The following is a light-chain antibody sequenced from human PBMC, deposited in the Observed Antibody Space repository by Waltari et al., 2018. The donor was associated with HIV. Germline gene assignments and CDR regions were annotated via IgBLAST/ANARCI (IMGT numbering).Light chain of an antibody. CDR2: GAS. CDR1: DSVTSH. CDR3: QQYKLWPPYT. Sequence: EVVMTQSPPTLSVSPRERATLSSKASDSVTSHFAWYQHKPGQSPMLLIYGASTRATGVPARFSGSGSATEFTLNISSMQSEDFAIYYCQQYKLWPPYTFGQETKLEMK. J-gene: IGKJ2*01. V-gene: IGKV3-15*01.